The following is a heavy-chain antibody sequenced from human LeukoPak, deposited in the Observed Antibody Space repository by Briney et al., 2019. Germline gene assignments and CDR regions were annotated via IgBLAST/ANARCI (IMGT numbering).Heavy chain of an antibody. J-gene: IGHJ4*02. CDR3: ARVSTVVTPGGFDY. V-gene: IGHV6-1*01. CDR1: GDSVSSNSAA. Sequence: SQTLSLTCAISGDSVSSNSAAWNWIRQSPSRGLEWLGRTYYRSKWYNDYAVSVKSRITINPDTSKNQFFLQLNSVTPEDTAVYYCARVSTVVTPGGFDYWGQGTLVTVSS. CDR2: TYYRSKWYN. D-gene: IGHD4-23*01.